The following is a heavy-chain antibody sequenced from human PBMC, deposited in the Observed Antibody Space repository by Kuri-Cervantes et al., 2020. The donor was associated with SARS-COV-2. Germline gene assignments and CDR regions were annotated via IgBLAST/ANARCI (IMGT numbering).Heavy chain of an antibody. J-gene: IGHJ3*02. D-gene: IGHD5-12*01. CDR2: MNPNTGNS. CDR3: ARDSGDWTPDAFDI. V-gene: IGHV1-8*02. CDR1: GYTFTSHY. Sequence: GGSLRLSCKASGYTFTSHYIHWVRQAPGQGLEWMGWMNPNTGNSGYAQNFRGRVTMTRDTSINTAYMELSSLRSEDSAIYYCARDSGDWTPDAFDIWGQGTMVTVSS.